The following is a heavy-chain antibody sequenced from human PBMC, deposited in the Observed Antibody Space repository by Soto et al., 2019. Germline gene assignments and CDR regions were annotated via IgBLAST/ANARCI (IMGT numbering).Heavy chain of an antibody. CDR2: ISCYNGKT. CDR1: GYSFTAYG. Sequence: QVQVVQSGDEVKETGASVRVSCKTSGYSFTAYGISWVRQAPGQGLEWMGWISCYNGKTKYAQKVQGRVTMTTDTPPRPAYMEVGSLGSDATAIIYWGRMAPPPELRFLEWHNYDYNGMDVW. J-gene: IGHJ6*01. V-gene: IGHV1-18*01. CDR3: GRMAPPPELRFLEWHNYDYNGMDV. D-gene: IGHD3-3*01.